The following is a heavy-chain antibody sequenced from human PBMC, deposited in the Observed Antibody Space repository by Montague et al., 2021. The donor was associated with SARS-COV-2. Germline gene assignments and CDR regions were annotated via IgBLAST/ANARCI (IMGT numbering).Heavy chain of an antibody. J-gene: IGHJ6*02. CDR3: ARHGYTKVWSGMDV. CDR1: GGSISSDDSY. CDR2: ISYSGRT. Sequence: TLSLTCIVSGGSISSDDSYWTWIRQHPGKGLGWIGYISYSGRTSYNVSLKSRLTISADTSDNQFSLKLTSVTAADTAVFYCARHGYTKVWSGMDVWGQGITVTVSS. D-gene: IGHD6-13*01. V-gene: IGHV4-31*03.